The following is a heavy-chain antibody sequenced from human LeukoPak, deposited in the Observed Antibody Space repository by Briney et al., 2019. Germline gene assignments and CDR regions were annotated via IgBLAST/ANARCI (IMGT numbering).Heavy chain of an antibody. D-gene: IGHD2-2*01. J-gene: IGHJ5*02. CDR2: INPNSGGK. CDR3: AREVGVVAHQVGWFDP. CDR1: GYTFTGYY. V-gene: IGHV1-2*02. Sequence: ASVKLSCKASGYTFTGYYLHWVRQAPGQGLEWIGRINPNSGGKNYAQKFHGRVTATRDTSINTAYMELSRLTSDDTAFYYCAREVGVVAHQVGWFDPWGPGALAQCPQ.